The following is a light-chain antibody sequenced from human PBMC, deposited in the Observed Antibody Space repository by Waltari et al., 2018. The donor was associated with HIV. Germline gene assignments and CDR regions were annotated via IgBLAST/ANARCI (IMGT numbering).Light chain of an antibody. Sequence: SSELTQDPAVSVALGQPVRITCQGDSLRSYYASWYQQKPRQAPVLVIYGKNNRPSGIPDRFSGSSSGNTASLTITGAQAEDEADYYCNSRDSSGNRVFGGGTNLTVL. CDR2: GKN. CDR1: SLRSYY. V-gene: IGLV3-19*01. J-gene: IGLJ3*02. CDR3: NSRDSSGNRV.